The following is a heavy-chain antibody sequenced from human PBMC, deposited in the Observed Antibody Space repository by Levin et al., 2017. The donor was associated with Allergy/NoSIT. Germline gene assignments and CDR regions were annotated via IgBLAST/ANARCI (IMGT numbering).Heavy chain of an antibody. V-gene: IGHV4-34*01. J-gene: IGHJ6*02. Sequence: SETLSLTCAVYGGSFSGYYWSWIRQPPGKGLEWIGEINHSGSTNYNPSLKSRVTISVDTSKNQFSLKLSSVTAADTAVYYCARGARTDGMDGWGQGTTVTVSS. CDR3: ARGARTDGMDG. CDR2: INHSGST. CDR1: GGSFSGYY.